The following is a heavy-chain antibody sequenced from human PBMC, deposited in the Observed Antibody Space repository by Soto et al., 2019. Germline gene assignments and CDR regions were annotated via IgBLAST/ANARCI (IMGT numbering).Heavy chain of an antibody. J-gene: IGHJ5*02. CDR2: IFHDGNT. V-gene: IGHV4-4*02. Sequence: XEPLSLTCTVSGASICSGGWWSWVRQPPGKGLEWIAEIFHDGNTNYSPSLKSRVTISVDKSQNQFSLNVYSVTAADTAVYYCARHEGWTGPDQWGQGSLVTVSS. CDR1: GASICSGGW. CDR3: ARHEGWTGPDQ. D-gene: IGHD2-8*02.